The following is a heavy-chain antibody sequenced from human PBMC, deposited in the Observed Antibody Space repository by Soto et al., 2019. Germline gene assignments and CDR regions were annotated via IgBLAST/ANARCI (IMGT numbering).Heavy chain of an antibody. CDR2: IKSKTDAGTP. CDR3: TTSFYGVFDL. CDR1: GFTFGNAW. Sequence: GGSLRLSCAASGFTFGNAWMSWVRQAPGKGLEWVGRIKSKTDAGTPEYAAPVKGRFTISRDDTNNTLYLHMNSMKNEDTAVSYSTTSFYGVFDLGGKGTIVIAS. J-gene: IGHJ3*01. D-gene: IGHD4-17*01. V-gene: IGHV3-15*01.